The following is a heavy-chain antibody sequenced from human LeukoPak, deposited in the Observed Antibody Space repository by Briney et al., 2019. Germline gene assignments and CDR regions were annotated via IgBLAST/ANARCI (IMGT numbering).Heavy chain of an antibody. CDR2: IIPIFGTA. CDR1: GGTFSSYA. Sequence: ASVKVSCKASGGTFSSYAISWVRQAPGQGLEWMGGIIPIFGTANYAQKFQGRVTITADESTSTAYMELSSLRSEDTAVYCCARDSTMIVVVITDYYYGMDVWGQGTTVTVSS. D-gene: IGHD3-22*01. V-gene: IGHV1-69*01. J-gene: IGHJ6*02. CDR3: ARDSTMIVVVITDYYYGMDV.